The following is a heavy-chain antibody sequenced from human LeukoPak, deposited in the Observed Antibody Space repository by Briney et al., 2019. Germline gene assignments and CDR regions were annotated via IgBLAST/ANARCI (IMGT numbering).Heavy chain of an antibody. D-gene: IGHD6-13*01. J-gene: IGHJ4*02. V-gene: IGHV3-33*01. CDR2: IAYDGSRA. CDR3: ARQQVIDY. CDR1: GFTFGGYG. Sequence: GGSLRLSCAGSGFTFGGYGMHWFRQTPGKGLEWVAVIAYDGSRAFYADSVKGRFTVSRDDAKNSLYLQMNSLRAEDTAVYYCARQQVIDYWGQGTLVTVSS.